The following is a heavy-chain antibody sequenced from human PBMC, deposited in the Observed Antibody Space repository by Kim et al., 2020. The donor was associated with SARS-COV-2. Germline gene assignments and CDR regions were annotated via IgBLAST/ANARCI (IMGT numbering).Heavy chain of an antibody. CDR1: GYSFTSYW. CDR2: IDPSDSYT. CDR3: ARHEFNYYGSGTYWYFDL. D-gene: IGHD3-10*01. J-gene: IGHJ2*01. Sequence: GESLKISCKGSGYSFTSYWISWVRQMPGKGLEWMGRIDPSDSYTNYSPSFQGHVTIPADKSISTAYLQWSSLKASDTAMYYCARHEFNYYGSGTYWYFDLWGRGTLVTVSS. V-gene: IGHV5-10-1*01.